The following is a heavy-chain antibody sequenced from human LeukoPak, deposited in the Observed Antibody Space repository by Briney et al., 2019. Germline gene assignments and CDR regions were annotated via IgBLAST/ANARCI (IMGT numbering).Heavy chain of an antibody. D-gene: IGHD2-2*01. CDR2: ISGSGGNT. CDR3: AKRGSYCSGTTCYDY. Sequence: GGSLRLSCAASGFTFSSYAMSWVRQAPGKGLEWVSNISGSGGNTCYADSVKGRFTISRDNSKNTLFLQMNSLRAEDTAVYYCAKRGSYCSGTTCYDYWGQGTLVIVSS. J-gene: IGHJ4*02. V-gene: IGHV3-23*01. CDR1: GFTFSSYA.